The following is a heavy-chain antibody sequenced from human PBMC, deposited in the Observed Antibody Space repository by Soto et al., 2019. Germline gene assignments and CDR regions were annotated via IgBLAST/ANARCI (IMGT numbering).Heavy chain of an antibody. CDR1: GGSVSSSDSA. CDR3: ARASTKYYDFWSGYYPAAGAFDI. Sequence: SETLSLTCNASGGSVSSSDSAWGWIRQSPGKGLEWIGTIDYSGTIYYIPSLKSRITISVDTSKNQFSLKLSSVTAADTAVYYCARASTKYYDFWSGYYPAAGAFDIWGQGTMVTVSS. J-gene: IGHJ3*02. CDR2: IDYSGTI. V-gene: IGHV4-39*07. D-gene: IGHD3-3*01.